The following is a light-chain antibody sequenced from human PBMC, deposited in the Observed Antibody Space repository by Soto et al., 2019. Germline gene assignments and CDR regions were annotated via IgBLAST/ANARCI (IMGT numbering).Light chain of an antibody. Sequence: QAVVTQEPSLTVSPGGTVTLTYASSTGAVTSGYYPNWFQQKAGQAPRVLIYSTSNKHSWTPARFSGFLLGGKAALTLSGVQPEDEAEYYCLLFYGDAWVFGGGTKLTVL. CDR3: LLFYGDAWV. CDR2: STS. V-gene: IGLV7-43*01. CDR1: TGAVTSGYY. J-gene: IGLJ3*02.